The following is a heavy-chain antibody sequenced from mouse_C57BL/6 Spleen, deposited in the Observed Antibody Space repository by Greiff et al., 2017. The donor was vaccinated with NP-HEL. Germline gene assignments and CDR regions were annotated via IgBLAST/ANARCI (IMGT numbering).Heavy chain of an antibody. CDR3: TRDPNDGYYFDY. CDR1: GFTFSSYA. J-gene: IGHJ2*01. Sequence: EVHLVESGEGLVKPGGSLKLSCAASGFTFSSYAMSWVRQTPEKRLEWVAYISSGGDYIYYADTVKGRFTISRDNARNTLYLQMSSLKSEDTAMYYCTRDPNDGYYFDYWGQGTTLTVSS. CDR2: ISSGGDYI. D-gene: IGHD2-3*01. V-gene: IGHV5-9-1*02.